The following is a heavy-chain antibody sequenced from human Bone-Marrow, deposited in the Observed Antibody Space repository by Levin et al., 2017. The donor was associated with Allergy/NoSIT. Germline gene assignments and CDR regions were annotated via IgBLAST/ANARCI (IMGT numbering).Heavy chain of an antibody. J-gene: IGHJ4*02. CDR2: ISGSGGST. V-gene: IGHV3-23*01. CDR1: GFTFSSYA. Sequence: PGGSLRLSCAASGFTFSSYAMSWVRQAPGKGLEWVSAISGSGGSTYYADSVKGRFTISRDNSKNTLYLQMNSLRAEDTAVYYCAKAPGGFLAAAAHFDYWGQGTLVTVSS. CDR3: AKAPGGFLAAAAHFDY. D-gene: IGHD6-13*01.